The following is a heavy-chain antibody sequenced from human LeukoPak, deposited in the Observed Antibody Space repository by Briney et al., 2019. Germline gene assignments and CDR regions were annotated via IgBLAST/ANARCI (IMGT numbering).Heavy chain of an antibody. CDR2: IYYSGST. CDR3: ATYDFWSGYLDY. D-gene: IGHD3-3*01. Sequence: SETLSLTCTVSGDSISSYYWSWIRQPPGKGLERIGYIYYSGSTNYNPSLKSRVTISVDTSKNQFSLKLSSVTAADTAVYYCATYDFWSGYLDYWGQGTLVTVSS. CDR1: GDSISSYY. V-gene: IGHV4-59*01. J-gene: IGHJ4*02.